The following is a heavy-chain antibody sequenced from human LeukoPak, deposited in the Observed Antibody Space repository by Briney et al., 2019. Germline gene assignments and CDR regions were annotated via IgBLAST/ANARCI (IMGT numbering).Heavy chain of an antibody. CDR1: GYTFTSYY. J-gene: IGHJ4*02. D-gene: IGHD3-22*01. CDR3: ARSYYYDSSGYYSRWGFDY. CDR2: INPSGGST. V-gene: IGHV1-46*01. Sequence: ASVKVSCKASGYTFTSYYMHWVRQAPGKGLEWMGIINPSGGSTSYAQKFQGRVTMTRDMSTSTVYMELSSLRSEDTAVYYCARSYYYDSSGYYSRWGFDYWGQGTLVTVSS.